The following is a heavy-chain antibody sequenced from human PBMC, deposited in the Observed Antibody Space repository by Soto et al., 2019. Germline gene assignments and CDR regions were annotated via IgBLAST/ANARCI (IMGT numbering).Heavy chain of an antibody. V-gene: IGHV1-69*12. CDR2: IIPIFGTA. D-gene: IGHD5-12*01. CDR1: GGTFSNYA. Sequence: QVQLVQSGAEVKKPGSSVKVSCKASGGTFSNYAISWVRQAPGQGLEWMGGIIPIFGTANYAQKFQGRVTITADESASTAYMERSSLKSEDTAIYYCAVGSVDIVPTGMKPFDPGGQGTLVTVSS. J-gene: IGHJ5*02. CDR3: AVGSVDIVPTGMKPFDP.